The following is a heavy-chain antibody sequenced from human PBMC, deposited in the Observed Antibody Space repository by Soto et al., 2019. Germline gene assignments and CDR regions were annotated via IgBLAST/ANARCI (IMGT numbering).Heavy chain of an antibody. V-gene: IGHV3-33*01. CDR2: VWSDGSKE. CDR3: ARSSSGTHGVDY. CDR1: GFTFSTYC. D-gene: IGHD3-22*01. Sequence: SLRLSCAASGFTFSTYCVHWVRQAPGKGLECVAVVWSDGSKEFYADSVMDRFTIFRDNSQDTVYLQMNSLRAEDTAVYYCARSSSGTHGVDYWGQGTMVTVS. J-gene: IGHJ4*02.